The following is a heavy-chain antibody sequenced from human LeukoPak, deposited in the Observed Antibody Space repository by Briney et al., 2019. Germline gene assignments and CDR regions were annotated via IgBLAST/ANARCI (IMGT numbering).Heavy chain of an antibody. Sequence: GGSLRLSCAASGFTFSSYGMHWVRQAPGKGLEGVAFIRYDGSNKYYADSVKGRFTISRDNSKNTLYLQMNSLRAEDTAVYYCAKEGTVTTYAEYIQHWGQGTLVTVSS. D-gene: IGHD4-11*01. CDR1: GFTFSSYG. J-gene: IGHJ1*01. CDR2: IRYDGSNK. V-gene: IGHV3-30*02. CDR3: AKEGTVTTYAEYIQH.